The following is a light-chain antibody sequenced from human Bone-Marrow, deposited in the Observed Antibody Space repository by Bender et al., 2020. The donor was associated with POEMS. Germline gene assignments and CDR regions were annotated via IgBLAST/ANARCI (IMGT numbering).Light chain of an antibody. V-gene: IGLV6-57*01. CDR1: SGNIASNF. CDR2: EDN. Sequence: NFMLTQPHSVSESPGKTVTISCTRSSGNIASNFVQWYQQRPGSSPTTVIFEDNLRPSGVPDRFSGSVDSSSNSASLTISGLKTEDEADYYCKSYDNNVYVFGTGTKVTVL. CDR3: KSYDNNVYV. J-gene: IGLJ1*01.